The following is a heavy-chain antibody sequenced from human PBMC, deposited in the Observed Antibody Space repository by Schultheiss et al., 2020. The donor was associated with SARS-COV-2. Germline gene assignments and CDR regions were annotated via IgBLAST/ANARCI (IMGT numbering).Heavy chain of an antibody. Sequence: GGSLRLSCAASGFTFSNAWMNWVRQAPGKGLEWVSAISGSGGSTYYADSVKGRFTISRDNSKNTLYLQMNSLRAEDTAVYYCARDSAPHDFWSGYFSYNWFDPWGQGTLVTVSS. J-gene: IGHJ5*02. CDR1: GFTFSNAW. CDR2: ISGSGGST. CDR3: ARDSAPHDFWSGYFSYNWFDP. V-gene: IGHV3-23*01. D-gene: IGHD3-3*01.